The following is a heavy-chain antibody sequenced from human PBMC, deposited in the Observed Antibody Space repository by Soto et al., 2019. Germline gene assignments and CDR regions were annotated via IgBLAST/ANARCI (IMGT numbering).Heavy chain of an antibody. Sequence: QVQLVQSGAEVKKPGASVKVSCKASGYTFTSYGISWVRQAPGQGLEWMGWISAYNGNTNYAQKLQGRVTMTTDTTKRLASXELRSLRSDDTAVYYCASHYYDILTGYFDDWYFDLWGRGTLVTVSS. D-gene: IGHD3-9*01. CDR3: ASHYYDILTGYFDDWYFDL. J-gene: IGHJ2*01. V-gene: IGHV1-18*01. CDR2: ISAYNGNT. CDR1: GYTFTSYG.